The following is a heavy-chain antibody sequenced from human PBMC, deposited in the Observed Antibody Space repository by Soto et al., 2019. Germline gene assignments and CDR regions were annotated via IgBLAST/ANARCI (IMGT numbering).Heavy chain of an antibody. CDR2: FDPEDGET. D-gene: IGHD6-13*01. CDR3: ATWEIAAAGTRTFPY. CDR1: GYTLTELS. V-gene: IGHV1-24*01. J-gene: IGHJ4*02. Sequence: ASVKVSCKVSGYTLTELSMHWVRQAPGKGLEWMGGFDPEDGETIYAQKFQGRVTMTEDTYTDTAYIELSSLRSEDTAVYYCATWEIAAAGTRTFPYWGQGTLVTVSS.